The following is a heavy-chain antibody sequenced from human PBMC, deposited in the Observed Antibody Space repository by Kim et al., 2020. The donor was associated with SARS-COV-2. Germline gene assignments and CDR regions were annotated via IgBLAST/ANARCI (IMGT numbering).Heavy chain of an antibody. CDR2: ISGSGGST. J-gene: IGHJ4*02. V-gene: IGHV3-23*01. CDR1: GFTFSSYA. D-gene: IGHD3-9*01. CDR3: AKKVLRYFDWFLKGAEPDY. Sequence: GGSLRLSCAASGFTFSSYAMSWVRQAPGKGLEWVSAISGSGGSTYYADSVTGRFTISRDNSKNTLYLQMNSLRAEDTAVYYCAKKVLRYFDWFLKGAEPDYWGQGTLVTVSS.